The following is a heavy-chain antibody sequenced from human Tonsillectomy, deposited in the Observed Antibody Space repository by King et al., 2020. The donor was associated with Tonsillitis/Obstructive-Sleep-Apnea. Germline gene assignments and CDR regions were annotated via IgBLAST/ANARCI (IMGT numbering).Heavy chain of an antibody. CDR2: IYHSGST. D-gene: IGHD2-2*01. CDR1: GGSISSSNW. Sequence: VQLQESGPGLVKPSWTLSLTCAVSGGSISSSNWWSWVRQPPGKGLEWIGEIYHSGSTNYNPSLKSRVTISVDKSKNQFSLKLSPVTAADTAVYYCARGAVVVPAATYYYYYMDVWGKGTTVTVSS. V-gene: IGHV4-4*02. J-gene: IGHJ6*03. CDR3: ARGAVVVPAATYYYYYMDV.